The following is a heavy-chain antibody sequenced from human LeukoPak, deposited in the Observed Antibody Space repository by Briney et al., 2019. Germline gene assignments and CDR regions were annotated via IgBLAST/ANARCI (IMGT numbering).Heavy chain of an antibody. CDR2: IKQDGSEK. Sequence: GGSLRLSCAASGFTFSSYWMSWVRQAPGKGLEWVANIKQDGSEKYYVDSVKGRFTISRDNAENSLYLQMNSLRAEDTAVYYCAREGGPYYDFWSGYYTTVYYFDYWGQGTLVTVSS. CDR1: GFTFSSYW. J-gene: IGHJ4*02. CDR3: AREGGPYYDFWSGYYTTVYYFDY. V-gene: IGHV3-7*01. D-gene: IGHD3-3*01.